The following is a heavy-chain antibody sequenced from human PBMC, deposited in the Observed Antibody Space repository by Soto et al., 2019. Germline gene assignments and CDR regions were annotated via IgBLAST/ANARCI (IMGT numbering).Heavy chain of an antibody. J-gene: IGHJ5*02. D-gene: IGHD3-3*01. CDR3: ARALDYDFWGGRNWFEP. CDR2: IYYTGIT. V-gene: IGHV4-59*01. CDR1: GGSITDNY. Sequence: PSETLSLTCSVSGGSITDNYWTWIRQSPGKGLEWVGYIYYTGITNYNPSLKRRVTISLDRSKNQFSLKLDSVTAADTAVYYCARALDYDFWGGRNWFEPWGQGTLVTVSS.